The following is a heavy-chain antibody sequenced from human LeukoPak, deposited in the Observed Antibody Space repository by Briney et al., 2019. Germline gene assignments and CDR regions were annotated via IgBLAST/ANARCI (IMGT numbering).Heavy chain of an antibody. CDR1: GGSFSGYY. CDR2: INHSGST. D-gene: IGHD3-10*01. V-gene: IGHV4-34*01. CDR3: ARLPYGSGSYYKRTKGYFQH. Sequence: PSETLSLTCAVYGGSFSGYYWGWIRQPTGKGLEWIGEINHSGSTNYNPSLKSRVTISVDTSKNQFSLKLSSVTAADTAVYYCARLPYGSGSYYKRTKGYFQHWGQGTLVTVSS. J-gene: IGHJ1*01.